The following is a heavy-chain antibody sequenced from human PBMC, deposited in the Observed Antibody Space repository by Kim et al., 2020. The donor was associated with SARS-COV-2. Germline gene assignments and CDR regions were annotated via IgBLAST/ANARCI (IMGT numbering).Heavy chain of an antibody. D-gene: IGHD1-26*01. V-gene: IGHV3-9*01. Sequence: ADLVNGRFPISRDNAKNSHYHQMNSLSPEDTALYYCAKDVGPGVGAIDYWGQGNLVTVSS. J-gene: IGHJ4*02. CDR3: AKDVGPGVGAIDY.